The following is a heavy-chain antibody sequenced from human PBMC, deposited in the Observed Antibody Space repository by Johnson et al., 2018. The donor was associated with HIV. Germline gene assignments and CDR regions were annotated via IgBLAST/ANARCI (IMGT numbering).Heavy chain of an antibody. Sequence: VQLVESGGGLIQPGGSLRLSCAASGFTVSGNYMSWVRQAPGKGLEWVSIIHSGGSTYYADSVKGRFTISRDNAKNSLYLQMNSLRAEDTALYYCARGDEPTFAFDIWGQGTMVTVSS. CDR1: GFTVSGNY. J-gene: IGHJ3*02. CDR3: ARGDEPTFAFDI. V-gene: IGHV3-53*01. CDR2: IHSGGST.